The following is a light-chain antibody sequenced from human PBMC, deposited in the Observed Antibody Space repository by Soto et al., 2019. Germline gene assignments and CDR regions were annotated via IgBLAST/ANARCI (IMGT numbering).Light chain of an antibody. V-gene: IGLV2-14*03. CDR1: SSDIGASNY. CDR2: DVN. Sequence: QSALTQPASVSGSPGQSITIFCTGTSSDIGASNYVSWYQQHPGQAPKLMISDVNNRPSGISDRFSGSKSGNTASLTISGIQAEDEADYYCYSWNSNSDTHFVFGTGTKLTVL. J-gene: IGLJ1*01. CDR3: YSWNSNSDTHFV.